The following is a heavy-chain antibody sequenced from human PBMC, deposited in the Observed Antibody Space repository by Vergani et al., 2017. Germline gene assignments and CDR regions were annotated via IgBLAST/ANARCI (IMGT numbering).Heavy chain of an antibody. CDR3: ARDVRLLYNRFDP. Sequence: QVQLVESGGGVVQPGRSLRLSCAASGFTFNQYGMHWVRQAPGKGLEWVAVTWYHGNNKQYADSVKGRFTISRDNSKSTMYLQMNSLRDEDTGVYYCARDVRLLYNRFDPWGQGTLVTVSS. J-gene: IGHJ5*02. D-gene: IGHD1-14*01. V-gene: IGHV3-33*01. CDR2: TWYHGNNK. CDR1: GFTFNQYG.